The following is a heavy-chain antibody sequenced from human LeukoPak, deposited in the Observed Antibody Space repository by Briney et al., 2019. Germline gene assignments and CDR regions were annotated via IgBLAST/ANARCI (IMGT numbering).Heavy chain of an antibody. CDR2: ISSSSSYI. V-gene: IGHV3-21*01. J-gene: IGHJ3*02. D-gene: IGHD4-23*01. CDR3: ARVTTVVTGSFAFDI. Sequence: GGSLRLSCAASGFTFSSYSMNWVRQAPGKGLEWVSSISSSSSYIYYADSVKGRFTISRDNAKNSLYLQMNSLRAEDTAVYYCARVTTVVTGSFAFDIWGQGTMVTVSS. CDR1: GFTFSSYS.